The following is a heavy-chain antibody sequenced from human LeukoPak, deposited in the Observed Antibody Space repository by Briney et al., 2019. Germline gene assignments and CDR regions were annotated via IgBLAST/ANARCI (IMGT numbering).Heavy chain of an antibody. CDR3: AREGIAAAEGTFDI. Sequence: SETLSLTCTVSGGSISGDYWSWIRQPAGKGLEWIGRIYTSGSTNSNPSLKSRVTMSLDTSKNQFSLKLSSVAAADTAVYYCAREGIAAAEGTFDIWGQGTMVTVSS. V-gene: IGHV4-4*07. CDR2: IYTSGST. D-gene: IGHD6-13*01. J-gene: IGHJ3*02. CDR1: GGSISGDY.